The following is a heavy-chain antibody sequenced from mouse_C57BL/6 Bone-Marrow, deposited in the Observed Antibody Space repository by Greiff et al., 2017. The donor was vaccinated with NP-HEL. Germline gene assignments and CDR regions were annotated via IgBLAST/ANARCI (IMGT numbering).Heavy chain of an antibody. D-gene: IGHD2-2*01. CDR1: GFTFSSYA. J-gene: IGHJ3*01. CDR3: ARVRGYDRGTAWFAY. Sequence: EVQLVESGGGLVKPGGSLKLSCAASGFTFSSYAMSWVRQTPEKRLEWVATISDGGSYTYYPDNVKGRFTISRDNAKNNLYLQMSHLKSEDTAMYYCARVRGYDRGTAWFAYWGQGTLVTVSA. V-gene: IGHV5-4*01. CDR2: ISDGGSYT.